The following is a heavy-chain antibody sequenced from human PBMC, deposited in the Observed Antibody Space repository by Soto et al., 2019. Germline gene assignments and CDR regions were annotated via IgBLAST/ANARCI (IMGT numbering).Heavy chain of an antibody. D-gene: IGHD4-17*01. CDR2: IYYSGST. J-gene: IGHJ6*02. Sequence: SETLSLTCTVSGGSISSGGYYRSWIRQHPGKGLEWIGYIYYSGSTYYNPSLKSRVTISVDTSKNQFSLKLSSVTAADTAVYYCARDTSMTTVTPYYGMDVWGQGTTVTVSS. CDR1: GGSISSGGYY. V-gene: IGHV4-31*03. CDR3: ARDTSMTTVTPYYGMDV.